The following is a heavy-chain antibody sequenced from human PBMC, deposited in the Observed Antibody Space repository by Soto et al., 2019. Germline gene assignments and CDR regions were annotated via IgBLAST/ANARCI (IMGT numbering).Heavy chain of an antibody. Sequence: EVQLVESGGGLVKPGGSLRLSCAASGFTFSSYSMNWVRQAPGKGLEWVSSISSSISYIYYADSVKGRFTISRDNAKTSLYLQMNSLRAEDKAVYYCASRIDYGDYGGYWGQGTLVTVSS. V-gene: IGHV3-21*01. J-gene: IGHJ4*02. CDR3: ASRIDYGDYGGY. CDR1: GFTFSSYS. D-gene: IGHD4-17*01. CDR2: ISSSISYI.